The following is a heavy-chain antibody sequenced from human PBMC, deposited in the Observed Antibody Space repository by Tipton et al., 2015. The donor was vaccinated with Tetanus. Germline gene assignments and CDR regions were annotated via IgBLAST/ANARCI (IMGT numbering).Heavy chain of an antibody. J-gene: IGHJ4*02. CDR2: IWYDGSNK. V-gene: IGHV3-33*01. CDR3: ARDTTNVEAVAGTGFFDY. D-gene: IGHD6-19*01. Sequence: SLRLSCAASGFTFSSYGMHWVRQAPGKGLEWVAVIWYDGSNKYYADSVKGRFTISRDNSKNTLYLQMNSLRAEDTAVYYCARDTTNVEAVAGTGFFDYWGQGTLVTVSS. CDR1: GFTFSSYG.